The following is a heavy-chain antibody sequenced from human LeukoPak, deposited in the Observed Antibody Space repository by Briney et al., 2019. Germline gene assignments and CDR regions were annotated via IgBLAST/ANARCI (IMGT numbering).Heavy chain of an antibody. CDR2: ISYDGSNK. J-gene: IGHJ4*02. V-gene: IGHV3-30-3*01. D-gene: IGHD3-22*01. CDR1: GLTFSSYA. Sequence: GRSLRLSCAASGLTFSSYAMHWVRQAPGKGLEWVAVISYDGSNKYYADSVKGRFTISRDNSKNTLYLQMNSLRAEDTAVYYCARSAMIVVVTTLDYWGQGTLVTVSS. CDR3: ARSAMIVVVTTLDY.